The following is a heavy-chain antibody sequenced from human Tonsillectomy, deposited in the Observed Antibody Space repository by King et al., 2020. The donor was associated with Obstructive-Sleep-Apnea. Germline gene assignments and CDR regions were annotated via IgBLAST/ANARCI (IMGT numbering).Heavy chain of an antibody. V-gene: IGHV3-15*01. CDR3: TTVPNYYDNSGLDY. D-gene: IGHD3-22*01. CDR2: IKSKTHGGTT. CDR1: GFTFSHAW. Sequence: VQLVESGGGLVKPGGSLRLSCAASGFTFSHAWMSWVRQAPGKGLEWVGPIKSKTHGGTTDYAASVKGRVTISRDDSKSTGYLQMTGLKTEDTAVYYCTTVPNYYDNSGLDYWGQGTLVTVSS. J-gene: IGHJ4*02.